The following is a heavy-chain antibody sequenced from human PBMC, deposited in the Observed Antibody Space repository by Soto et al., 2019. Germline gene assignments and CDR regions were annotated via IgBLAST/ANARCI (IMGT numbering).Heavy chain of an antibody. CDR2: IYNSGST. D-gene: IGHD6-13*01. CDR1: GGSISGYY. J-gene: IGHJ5*02. Sequence: SETLSLTCTVPGGSISGYYWIWMRQPPGKGLEWIGYIYNSGSTNYNPALKSRVTISVDTSKNQFSLKLSSVTAADTAVYYCASRQQLAPGYWFDPWGQGTLVTVSS. V-gene: IGHV4-59*08. CDR3: ASRQQLAPGYWFDP.